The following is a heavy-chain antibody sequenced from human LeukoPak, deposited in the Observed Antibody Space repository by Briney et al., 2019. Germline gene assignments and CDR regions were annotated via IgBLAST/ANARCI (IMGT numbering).Heavy chain of an antibody. CDR3: ARDGKGRFDFRENDY. V-gene: IGHV1-18*01. CDR1: GYTFSIYG. Sequence: AAVKDSCKASGYTFSIYGITWVRQAPGQGLEWMGWISAHTGKSDYAQKFQNRVTMTADTATSTAYMELRSLGSDDTAVYYCARDGKGRFDFRENDYWGQGTLVTVSS. J-gene: IGHJ4*02. D-gene: IGHD3-3*01. CDR2: ISAHTGKS.